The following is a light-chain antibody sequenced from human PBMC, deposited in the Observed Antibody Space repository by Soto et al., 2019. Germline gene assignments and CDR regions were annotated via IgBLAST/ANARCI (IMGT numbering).Light chain of an antibody. CDR2: GAS. J-gene: IGKJ4*01. CDR1: QSVSNSY. Sequence: EIVLPQSPGTLSLSPGEGATLSCSASQSVSNSYLAWYQQKPGQAPRLLIYGASSRATGIPDRFSGSGSGTDFTLTISRLEPADFAVYYCQQYGSSPLTFGGGTKVDI. CDR3: QQYGSSPLT. V-gene: IGKV3-20*01.